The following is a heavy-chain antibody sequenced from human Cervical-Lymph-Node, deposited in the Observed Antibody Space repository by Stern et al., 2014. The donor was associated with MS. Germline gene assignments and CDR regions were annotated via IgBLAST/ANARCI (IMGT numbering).Heavy chain of an antibody. CDR3: ARSLGYCSSTSCYAVDAFDI. V-gene: IGHV4-31*03. CDR1: GGSISSGGYY. Sequence: QVQLQESGPGLVKPSQTLSLTCTVSGGSISSGGYYWSWIRQHTGKGLEWLGDISYSGSTYYNPSLKSRVTISVDTSKNQFSLKLSSVTAADTAVYYCARSLGYCSSTSCYAVDAFDIWGQGTMVTVSS. CDR2: ISYSGST. D-gene: IGHD2-2*01. J-gene: IGHJ3*02.